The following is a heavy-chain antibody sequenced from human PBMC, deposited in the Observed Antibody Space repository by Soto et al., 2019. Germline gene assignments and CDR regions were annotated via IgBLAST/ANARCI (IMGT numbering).Heavy chain of an antibody. CDR1: GGSFSGYY. Sequence: PSETLSLTCAVYGGSFSGYYWSWIRQPPGKGLEWIGEINHSGSTNYNPSLKSRVTISVDTSKNQFSLKLSSVTAADTAVYYCASSRWLQPLDYWGQGTLVTVSS. D-gene: IGHD5-12*01. CDR2: INHSGST. V-gene: IGHV4-34*01. J-gene: IGHJ4*02. CDR3: ASSRWLQPLDY.